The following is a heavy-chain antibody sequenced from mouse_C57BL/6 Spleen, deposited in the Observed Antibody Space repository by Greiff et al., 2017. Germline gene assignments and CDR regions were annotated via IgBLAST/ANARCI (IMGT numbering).Heavy chain of an antibody. V-gene: IGHV5-6*01. CDR3: EKGGYYGSSYFDY. CDR1: GFTFSSYG. CDR2: ISSGGSYT. D-gene: IGHD1-1*01. J-gene: IGHJ2*01. Sequence: EVNVVESGGDLVKPGGSLKLSCAASGFTFSSYGMSWVRQTPDKSLEWVATISSGGSYTCYPDSVKGRFTISRDNAKNTLYLQMSRLQSEDTAMYYGEKGGYYGSSYFDYWGQGTTLTVSS.